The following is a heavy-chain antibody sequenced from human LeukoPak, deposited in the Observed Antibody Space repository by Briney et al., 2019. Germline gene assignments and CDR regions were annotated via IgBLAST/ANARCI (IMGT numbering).Heavy chain of an antibody. J-gene: IGHJ5*02. D-gene: IGHD2-2*01. CDR3: ARGRVPAAARGNWFDP. CDR2: INPSGGST. V-gene: IGHV1-46*01. CDR1: GYTFTSYY. Sequence: GASVKVSCKASGYTFTSYYMHWVRQAPGQGLEWMGKINPSGGSTSYAQKFQGRVTMTRDMSTSTVYMELSSLRSEDTAVYYCARGRVPAAARGNWFDPWGQGALVTVSS.